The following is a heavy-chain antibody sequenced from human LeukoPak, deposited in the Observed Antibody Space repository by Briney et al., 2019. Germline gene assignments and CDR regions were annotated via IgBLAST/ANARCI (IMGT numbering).Heavy chain of an antibody. J-gene: IGHJ4*02. V-gene: IGHV3-23*01. CDR2: ISGSGGST. CDR1: GFSFSNYG. CDR3: AKVDYGDYRAYFDS. D-gene: IGHD4-17*01. Sequence: PGGSLRLSCAASGFSFSNYGMHWVRQAPGKGLKWVSHISGSGGSTYYADSVKGRFTISRDNSKNTLYLQMNSLRAEDTAMYYCAKVDYGDYRAYFDSWGQGTLVTVSS.